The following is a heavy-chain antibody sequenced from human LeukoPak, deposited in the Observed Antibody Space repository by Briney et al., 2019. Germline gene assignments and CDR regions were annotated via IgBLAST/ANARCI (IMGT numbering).Heavy chain of an antibody. CDR2: INHSGST. D-gene: IGHD1-26*01. CDR3: ARDLGGSSSTIDAFDI. Sequence: PSETLSLTCAVYGGSFSGYYWSWIRQPPGKGLEWIGEINHSGSTNYNPSLKSRVTISVDTSKNQFSLKLSSVTAADTAVYYCARDLGGSSSTIDAFDIWGQGTMVTVSS. V-gene: IGHV4-34*01. CDR1: GGSFSGYY. J-gene: IGHJ3*02.